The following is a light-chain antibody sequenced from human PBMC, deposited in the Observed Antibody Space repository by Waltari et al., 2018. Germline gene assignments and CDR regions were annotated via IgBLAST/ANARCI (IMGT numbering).Light chain of an antibody. V-gene: IGLV2-14*01. Sequence: QSALTQPAPVSGSPGQSITTSCSGTDSAAGAYDFVPWYQQHPGKAPHLIIYEVSNRPSGISNRFSASKAGNTASLTISGLQAEDEADYYCSSYTTSSAPGVFGTGTRVTVL. J-gene: IGLJ1*01. CDR3: SSYTTSSAPGV. CDR1: DSAAGAYDF. CDR2: EVS.